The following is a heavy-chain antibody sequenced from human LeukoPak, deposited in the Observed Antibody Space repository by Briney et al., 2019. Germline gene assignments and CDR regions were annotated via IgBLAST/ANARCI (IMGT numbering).Heavy chain of an antibody. Sequence: GGSLRLSCAASGFTFSSYDMHWVRQATGKGLEWVSAIGTAGDTYYPGSVKGRFTISRENAKNSLYLQMNSLRAGDTAVYYCARVGSYSTYDYWGQGTLVTVSS. CDR2: IGTAGDT. D-gene: IGHD1-26*01. V-gene: IGHV3-13*01. CDR1: GFTFSSYD. CDR3: ARVGSYSTYDY. J-gene: IGHJ4*02.